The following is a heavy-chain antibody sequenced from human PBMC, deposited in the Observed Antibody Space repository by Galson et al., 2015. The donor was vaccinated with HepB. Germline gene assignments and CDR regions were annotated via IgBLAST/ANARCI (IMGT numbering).Heavy chain of an antibody. CDR3: ARDSPPQWSYPYYYYGMDV. CDR2: IKQDGSEK. D-gene: IGHD1-26*01. V-gene: IGHV3-7*03. J-gene: IGHJ6*02. CDR1: GFTFSSYW. Sequence: SLRLSCAASGFTFSSYWMSWVRQAPGKGLEWVANIKQDGSEKYYVDSVKGRFTISRDNAKNSLYLQMNSLRAEDTAVYYCARDSPPQWSYPYYYYGMDVWGQGTTVTVSS.